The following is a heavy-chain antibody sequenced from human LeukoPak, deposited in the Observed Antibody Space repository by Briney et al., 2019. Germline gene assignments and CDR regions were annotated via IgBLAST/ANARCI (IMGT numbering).Heavy chain of an antibody. V-gene: IGHV3-7*01. J-gene: IGHJ4*02. CDR3: ARFGLDKMRSEEINVDTAMVTIPSFDY. CDR2: IKQDGSEK. D-gene: IGHD5-18*01. CDR1: GFTFSSYW. Sequence: GGSLRLSCAASGFTFSSYWMSWVRQAPGKGLEWVANIKQDGSEKYYVDSVKGRVTSSRYNAKNSLYLQMNSLRDEDTGKYYCARFGLDKMRSEEINVDTAMVTIPSFDYWGQGTLVTVSS.